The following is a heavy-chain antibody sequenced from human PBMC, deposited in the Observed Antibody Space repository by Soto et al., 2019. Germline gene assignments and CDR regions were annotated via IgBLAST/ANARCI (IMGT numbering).Heavy chain of an antibody. CDR2: ISTTGGHV. V-gene: IGHV3-48*03. J-gene: IGHJ4*02. D-gene: IGHD7-27*01. Sequence: EVRLVDSGGDLVKSGGSLSLSCVGSGFLFRNYEMNWVRQAPGKGLEWLAHISTTGGHVSESDSVKGRFTISRDNTKHTPYLQMNSLRTEDTGVYYCVSQPHWARPFESLGQGTLVNVS. CDR1: GFLFRNYE. CDR3: VSQPHWARPFES.